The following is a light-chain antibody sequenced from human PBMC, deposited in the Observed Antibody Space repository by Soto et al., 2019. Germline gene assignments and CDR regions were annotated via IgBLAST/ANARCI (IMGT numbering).Light chain of an antibody. CDR3: QQYGSSSWT. CDR2: GTS. V-gene: IGKV3-20*01. J-gene: IGKJ1*01. CDR1: QSVSSSY. Sequence: EIGLTQSPGTLSLSPGERATLSCRASQSVSSSYLAWYQQKPGQAPRLLIYGTSSRATAFPDRFSGSGSGTDFTLTTSRLEPDDFALYYCQQYGSSSWTFGQGTKVEIK.